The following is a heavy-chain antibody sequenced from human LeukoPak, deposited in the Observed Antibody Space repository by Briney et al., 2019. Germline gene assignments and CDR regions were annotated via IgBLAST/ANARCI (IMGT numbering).Heavy chain of an antibody. Sequence: ASVKVSCTASGYTFTGYYMHWVRQAPGQGLEWMGWINPNSGGTNYAQKFQGRVTMTRDTSISTAYMELSRLRSEDTAVYYCASPSFTCSGGSCPYDYWGQGTLVTVSS. J-gene: IGHJ4*02. D-gene: IGHD2-15*01. CDR1: GYTFTGYY. CDR2: INPNSGGT. V-gene: IGHV1-2*02. CDR3: ASPSFTCSGGSCPYDY.